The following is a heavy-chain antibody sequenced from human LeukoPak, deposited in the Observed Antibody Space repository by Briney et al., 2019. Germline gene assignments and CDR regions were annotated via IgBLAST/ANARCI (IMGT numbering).Heavy chain of an antibody. V-gene: IGHV3-30*03. J-gene: IGHJ3*02. CDR3: ARVVHSGSFPDAFDI. D-gene: IGHD1-26*01. CDR2: ISYDGSNK. Sequence: PGGSLRLSCTASGFSLSGYWMSWVRQAPGKGLEWVAGISYDGSNKFHTDSVKGRFTISRDNSKDTLYLQMNSLRPDDTAVYYCARVVHSGSFPDAFDIWGQGTMVTVSS. CDR1: GFSLSGYW.